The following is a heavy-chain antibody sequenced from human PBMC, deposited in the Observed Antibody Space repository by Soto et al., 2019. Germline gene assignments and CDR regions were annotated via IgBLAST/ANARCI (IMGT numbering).Heavy chain of an antibody. CDR1: GFSFNTCG. CDR2: ISGGGENT. CDR3: ASDAGDRWPFDS. D-gene: IGHD2-15*01. J-gene: IGHJ4*02. Sequence: EVHLLESGGDLVQPGGSLRLSCAASGFSFNTCGMAWVRQAPGKGLEWVSTISGGGENTHYPDSVKGRFTISRDNSKNTVFLQMSSLTAEDTAIYYCASDAGDRWPFDSCGQGTLVTVSS. V-gene: IGHV3-23*01.